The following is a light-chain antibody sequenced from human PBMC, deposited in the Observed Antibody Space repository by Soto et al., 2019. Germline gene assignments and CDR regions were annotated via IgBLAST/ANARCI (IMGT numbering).Light chain of an antibody. CDR2: GAS. CDR3: QQSNKWPYT. V-gene: IGKV3-15*01. CDR1: QSVSSN. J-gene: IGKJ2*01. Sequence: IVMTQSPATLSVSPGERATLSCRASQSVSSNLAWYQHKPGQAPRLLFYGASTRAAGIPARFSGSGSGTDFTLTISGLQSEDFAVYYCQQSNKWPYTFGQGTKLEIK.